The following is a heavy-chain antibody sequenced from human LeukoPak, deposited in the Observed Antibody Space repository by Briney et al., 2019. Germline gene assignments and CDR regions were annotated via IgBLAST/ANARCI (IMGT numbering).Heavy chain of an antibody. D-gene: IGHD6-13*01. CDR2: TYYSGST. J-gene: IGHJ6*02. CDR3: AREERYSSSWGRYNYYGMDV. V-gene: IGHV4-59*12. Sequence: SETLSLTCTVSGGSISSYYWSWIRQPPGKGLEWIGYTYYSGSTNYNPSLKSRVTISVDTSKNQFSLKLSSVTAADTAVYYCAREERYSSSWGRYNYYGMDVWGQGTTVTVSS. CDR1: GGSISSYY.